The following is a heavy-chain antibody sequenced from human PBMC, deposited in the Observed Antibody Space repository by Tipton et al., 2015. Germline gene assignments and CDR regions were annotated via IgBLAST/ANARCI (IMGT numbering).Heavy chain of an antibody. Sequence: TLSLTCTVSGGSVTSGTSYWSWIRQPPGKGLEWIGFIYYSGSTNYNPSLKSRVTISVDTSKKQFSLKLSSVTAADTAVYYCARDASGSYHDDAFDIWGQGTMVTVSS. J-gene: IGHJ3*02. CDR2: IYYSGST. V-gene: IGHV4-61*01. CDR3: ARDASGSYHDDAFDI. CDR1: GGSVTSGTSY. D-gene: IGHD3-10*01.